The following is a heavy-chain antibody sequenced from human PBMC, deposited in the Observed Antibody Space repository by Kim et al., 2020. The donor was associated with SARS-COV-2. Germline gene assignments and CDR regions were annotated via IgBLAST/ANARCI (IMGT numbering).Heavy chain of an antibody. Sequence: GGSLRLSCAASGFTFSSYGMHWVRQAPGKGLEWVAVIWCDGSNKYYADSVKGRFTISRDNSKNTLYLQMNSLRAEDTAVYYCARDPRDNYDFWSGYANYYYYGMDVWGQGTTVTVSS. D-gene: IGHD3-3*01. V-gene: IGHV3-33*08. CDR3: ARDPRDNYDFWSGYANYYYYGMDV. CDR1: GFTFSSYG. J-gene: IGHJ6*02. CDR2: IWCDGSNK.